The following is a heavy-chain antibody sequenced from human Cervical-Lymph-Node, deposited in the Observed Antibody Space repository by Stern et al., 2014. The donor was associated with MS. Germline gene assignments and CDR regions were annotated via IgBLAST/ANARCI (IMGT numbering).Heavy chain of an antibody. J-gene: IGHJ4*02. D-gene: IGHD3-3*01. CDR1: GYTFTGYA. Sequence: QDQLVQSWAEVKKPGASVKVSCKASGYTFTGYAMHWVRQAPGQRLEWMGRINAANGNTKYSQKFQGRVTITRDTSASTVYMELNSLRSEDTAVYYCARGPYYFWNSYYFAYWGQGSLVTVSS. V-gene: IGHV1-3*01. CDR3: ARGPYYFWNSYYFAY. CDR2: INAANGNT.